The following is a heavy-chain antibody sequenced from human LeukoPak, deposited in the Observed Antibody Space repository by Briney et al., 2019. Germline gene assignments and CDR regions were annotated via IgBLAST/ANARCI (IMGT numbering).Heavy chain of an antibody. CDR3: ARDHKDWGVFDY. V-gene: IGHV3-30-3*01. J-gene: IGHJ4*02. D-gene: IGHD7-27*01. CDR1: GFTFSSYA. Sequence: PGGSLRLSCAASGFTFSSYAMHWVRQAPGKGLEWVAVISYDGSNKYYADSVKGRFTISRDNSKNTLYLQMNSLRAEDTAVYYCARDHKDWGVFDYWGQGTLVTVSS. CDR2: ISYDGSNK.